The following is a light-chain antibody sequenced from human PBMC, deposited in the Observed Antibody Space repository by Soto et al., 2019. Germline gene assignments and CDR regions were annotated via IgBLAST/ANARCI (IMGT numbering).Light chain of an antibody. CDR1: SSDSGSYNR. CDR3: NSFTTSSTYV. J-gene: IGLJ1*01. CDR2: EVN. Sequence: QSALTQPASVSGSPGQSITISCTGTSSDSGSYNRVSWYQQPPGTAPKLIIYEVNNRPSGVPDRFSGSKSGNTASLTISGLQAEDEADYYCNSFTTSSTYVFGTGTKLTVL. V-gene: IGLV2-18*02.